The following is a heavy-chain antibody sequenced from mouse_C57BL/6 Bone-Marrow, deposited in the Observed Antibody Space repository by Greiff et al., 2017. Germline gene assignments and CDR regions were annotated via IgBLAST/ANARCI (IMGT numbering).Heavy chain of an antibody. CDR1: GFTFSSYG. V-gene: IGHV5-6*02. J-gene: IGHJ3*01. CDR3: ARQGFRPPWFAY. Sequence: DVMLVESGGDLVKPGGSLKLSCAASGFTFSSYGMSWVRQTPDKRLEWVATISSGGSYTYYPDSVKGRFTISRDNAKNTLYLQMSSLKSEDTAMYYCARQGFRPPWFAYWGQGTLVTVSA. CDR2: ISSGGSYT.